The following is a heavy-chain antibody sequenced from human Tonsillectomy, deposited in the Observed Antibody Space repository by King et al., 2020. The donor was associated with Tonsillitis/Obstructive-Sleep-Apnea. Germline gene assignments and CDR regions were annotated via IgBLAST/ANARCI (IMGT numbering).Heavy chain of an antibody. CDR2: ISSSSSYI. J-gene: IGHJ4*02. CDR3: ARDHCSSSSCYIDY. D-gene: IGHD2-2*02. CDR1: GFTFSSYS. Sequence: VQLVESGGGLVKPGGSLRLSCAASGFTFSSYSMNWVRQAPGKGLEWVSSISSSSSYIYYADSGKGRFTISRDNAKNLLYLQMNSLRAEDTAVDYCARDHCSSSSCYIDYWGQGTLVTVSS. V-gene: IGHV3-21*01.